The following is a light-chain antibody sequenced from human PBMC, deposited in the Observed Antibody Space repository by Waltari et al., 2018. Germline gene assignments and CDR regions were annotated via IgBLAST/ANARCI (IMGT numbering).Light chain of an antibody. Sequence: PRTHPAPCLGPLGKPSPTPCPGTTSEVGSFDFFSCDQQHPGEAPNLLICEGLKRPPDISRRFSGSKSGSTASLTISGLQPEDEADYYCCSYAGRGTYVFGSGTKVTV. CDR2: EGL. CDR1: TSEVGSFDF. CDR3: CSYAGRGTYV. V-gene: IGLV2-23*01. J-gene: IGLJ1*01.